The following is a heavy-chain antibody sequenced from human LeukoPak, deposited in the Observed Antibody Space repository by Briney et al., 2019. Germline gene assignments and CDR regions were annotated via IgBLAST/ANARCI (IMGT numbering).Heavy chain of an antibody. CDR1: GYNFATYW. J-gene: IGHJ4*02. D-gene: IGHD6-13*01. V-gene: IGHV5-51*01. CDR2: IYPGNSHT. Sequence: GESLKISCQGSGYNFATYWIVWVRQMPGKGLEWMGIIYPGNSHTRYSPSFQGQVTISADTSISTAYLHWSSLQSSDTALYYCAKFHATWYGDTWGQGTLVTVSS. CDR3: AKFHATWYGDT.